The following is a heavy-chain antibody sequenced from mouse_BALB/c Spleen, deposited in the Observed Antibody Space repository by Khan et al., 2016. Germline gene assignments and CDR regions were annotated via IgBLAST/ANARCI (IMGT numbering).Heavy chain of an antibody. CDR2: ISSSGTT. D-gene: IGHD2-2*01. V-gene: IGHV3-2*02. J-gene: IGHJ3*01. CDR1: GYSITSDYA. Sequence: VQLKESGPGLVKPSQSLSLTCTVTGYSITSDYAWNWIRQFPRNKLECLGYISSSGTTIYNPSLKSRISITRDTSKNQFFLQLNSVTTEDTATYYCTSSGALYGYFTYWGQGTLVTVSA. CDR3: TSSGALYGYFTY.